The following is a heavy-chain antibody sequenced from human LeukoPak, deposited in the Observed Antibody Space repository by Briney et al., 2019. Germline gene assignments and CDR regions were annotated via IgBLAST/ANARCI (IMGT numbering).Heavy chain of an antibody. CDR3: ARQGGRDGYNRR. CDR1: GGSISSSSYY. Sequence: SETLSLTCTVSGGSISSSSYYWGWIRQPPGKGLEWIGSIYYSGSTYYNPSLKSRVTISVDTSKSQFSLKLSSVTAADTAVYYCARQGGRDGYNRRWGQGTLVTVSS. D-gene: IGHD5-24*01. CDR2: IYYSGST. V-gene: IGHV4-39*01. J-gene: IGHJ4*02.